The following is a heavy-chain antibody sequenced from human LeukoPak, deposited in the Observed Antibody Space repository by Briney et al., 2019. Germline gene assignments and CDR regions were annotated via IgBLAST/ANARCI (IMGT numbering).Heavy chain of an antibody. Sequence: GRSLRLSCAASGFVFSASYMSWVRQAPGKGLEWVATIKPDGSEKYHVDSVSGRFTISRDNTNDSLFLQMNSLRVDDTAVYYCVRGGTYWTVSWGQGTLVNVS. CDR1: GFVFSASY. J-gene: IGHJ5*01. CDR3: VRGGTYWTVS. CDR2: IKPDGSEK. V-gene: IGHV3-7*01.